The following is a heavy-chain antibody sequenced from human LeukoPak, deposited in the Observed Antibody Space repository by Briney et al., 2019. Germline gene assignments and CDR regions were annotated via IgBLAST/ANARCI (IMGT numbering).Heavy chain of an antibody. D-gene: IGHD3-22*01. CDR3: AKEGYYYDSSGYYYTFDY. J-gene: IGHJ4*02. Sequence: PGGSLRLSCAASGFTFSSYWMSWVRQAPGKGLEWVANIKQDGSEKYYADSVKGRFTISRDNSKNTLYLQMNSLRAEDTAVYYCAKEGYYYDSSGYYYTFDYWGQGTLVTVSS. CDR2: IKQDGSEK. CDR1: GFTFSSYW. V-gene: IGHV3-7*01.